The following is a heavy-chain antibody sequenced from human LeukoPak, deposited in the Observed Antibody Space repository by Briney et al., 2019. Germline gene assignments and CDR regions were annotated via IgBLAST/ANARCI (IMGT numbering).Heavy chain of an antibody. CDR3: ARVGILRFPSNWFDP. Sequence: PSETLSLTCTVSGASISSYYWSWIRQPPGKGLEWIGYIYYSGSTRHNPSLKSRVTISVDTSKNQFSLKLSPVTAADTAVYYCARVGILRFPSNWFDPWGQGTLVTVSS. D-gene: IGHD3-3*01. CDR1: GASISSYY. J-gene: IGHJ5*02. CDR2: IYYSGST. V-gene: IGHV4-59*01.